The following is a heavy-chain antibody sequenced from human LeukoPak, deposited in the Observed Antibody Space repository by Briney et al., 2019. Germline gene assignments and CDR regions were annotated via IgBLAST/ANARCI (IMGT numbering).Heavy chain of an antibody. D-gene: IGHD2-2*01. CDR1: GGTFSSYA. Sequence: GASVNVSCKASGGTFSSYAISWVRQAPGQGLEWMGGIIPIFGTANYAQKFQGRVTITADESTSTAYMELSSLRSEDTAVYYCARVPIGYCSSTSCYVYYYYMDVWGKGTTVTVSS. CDR2: IIPIFGTA. V-gene: IGHV1-69*13. J-gene: IGHJ6*03. CDR3: ARVPIGYCSSTSCYVYYYYMDV.